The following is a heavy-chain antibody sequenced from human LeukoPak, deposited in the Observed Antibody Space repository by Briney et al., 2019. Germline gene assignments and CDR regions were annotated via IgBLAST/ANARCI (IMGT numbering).Heavy chain of an antibody. CDR2: ISWNSGSI. CDR3: AKGGIAVAGPPGY. Sequence: GGSLRLSCAASGFTFDDYAMHWVRQAPGKGLESVSGISWNSGSIVYADSVKGRFTISRDNAKNSLYLQMNSLRAEDTALYYCAKGGIAVAGPPGYWGQGTLVTASS. V-gene: IGHV3-9*01. D-gene: IGHD6-19*01. J-gene: IGHJ4*02. CDR1: GFTFDDYA.